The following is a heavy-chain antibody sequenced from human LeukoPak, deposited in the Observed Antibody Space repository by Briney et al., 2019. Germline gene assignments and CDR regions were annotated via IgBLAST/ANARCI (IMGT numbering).Heavy chain of an antibody. CDR1: GGSNSSHY. V-gene: IGHV4-59*11. CDR2: IYYSGST. J-gene: IGHJ6*03. Sequence: SETLSLTCTVSGGSNSSHYWSWIRQPPGKGLEWIGYIYYSGSTNYNPSLKSRVTISVDTSKNQFSLKLSSVTAADTAVYYCARGTYSYGYLAYYYYYMDVWGKGTTVTVSS. CDR3: ARGTYSYGYLAYYYYYMDV. D-gene: IGHD5-18*01.